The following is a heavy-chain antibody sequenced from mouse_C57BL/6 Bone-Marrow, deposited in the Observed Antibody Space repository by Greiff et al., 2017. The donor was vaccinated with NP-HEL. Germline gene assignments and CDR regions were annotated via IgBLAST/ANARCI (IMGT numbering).Heavy chain of an antibody. J-gene: IGHJ4*01. D-gene: IGHD1-1*02. V-gene: IGHV14-4*01. CDR2: LDPENGDT. CDR3: TTVGDYAMDY. CDR1: GFNIKDDY. Sequence: VQLQQSGAELVRPGASVKLSCTASGFNIKDDYMHWVKQRPEQGLEWIGWLDPENGDTEYASKFQGKATITADTSSNTAYLQLSSLTSEDTAVYYCTTVGDYAMDYWGQGTSVTVSS.